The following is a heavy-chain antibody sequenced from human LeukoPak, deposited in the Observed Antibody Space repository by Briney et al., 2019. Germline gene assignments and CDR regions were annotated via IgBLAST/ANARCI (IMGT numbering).Heavy chain of an antibody. CDR2: ISFDGSNK. CDR3: ARGSVNPGLFDY. D-gene: IGHD1-14*01. V-gene: IGHV3-30*03. J-gene: IGHJ4*02. CDR1: GFAFSSCG. Sequence: GGSLRLSCAASGFAFSSCGMHWVRQAPGKGLEWVAVISFDGSNKYFADSVKGRFTISRDNSKNTLYLQMNSLRAEDTAMYYCARGSVNPGLFDYWGQGTLVTVSS.